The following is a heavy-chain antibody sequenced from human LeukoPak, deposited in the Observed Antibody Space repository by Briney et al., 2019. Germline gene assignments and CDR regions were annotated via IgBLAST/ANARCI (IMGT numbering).Heavy chain of an antibody. Sequence: GGSLRLSCAASGFTFSSYGMHWVRQAPGKGLEWVAVIWYDGSNKYYADSVKGRFTISRVNSKNTLYLQMNSLRAEDTAVYYCAKEKDFWSGYLFDYWGQGTLVTVSS. CDR3: AKEKDFWSGYLFDY. CDR2: IWYDGSNK. J-gene: IGHJ4*02. D-gene: IGHD3-3*01. CDR1: GFTFSSYG. V-gene: IGHV3-33*06.